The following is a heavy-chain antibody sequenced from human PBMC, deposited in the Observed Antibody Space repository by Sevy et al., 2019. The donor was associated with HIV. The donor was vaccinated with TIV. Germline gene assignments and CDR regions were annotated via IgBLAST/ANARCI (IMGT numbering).Heavy chain of an antibody. J-gene: IGHJ3*02. Sequence: SETLSLTCTVSGGSISSSSYYWGWIRQPPGKGLEWIGSIYYSGSTYYNPSLKSRVTISVDTSKNQFSLKLSSVTAADTAVYYCASPTMVRGVIPPGAFDIWGQGTMVTVSS. CDR3: ASPTMVRGVIPPGAFDI. CDR2: IYYSGST. D-gene: IGHD3-10*01. CDR1: GGSISSSSYY. V-gene: IGHV4-39*01.